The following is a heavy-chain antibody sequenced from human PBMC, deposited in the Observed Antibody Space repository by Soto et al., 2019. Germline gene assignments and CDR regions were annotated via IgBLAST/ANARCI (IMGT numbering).Heavy chain of an antibody. CDR3: TTTLSSGGNYLHYSGFDP. Sequence: GGSLRLSCAASGFTFSNAWMSWVRQAPGKGLEWVGRIKSKTDGGTTDYAAPVKGRFTISRDDSKNTLYLQMNSLKTEDTAVYYCTTTLSSGGNYLHYSGFDPWGQGTLVTVSS. J-gene: IGHJ5*02. D-gene: IGHD3-10*01. CDR1: GFTFSNAW. CDR2: IKSKTDGGTT. V-gene: IGHV3-15*01.